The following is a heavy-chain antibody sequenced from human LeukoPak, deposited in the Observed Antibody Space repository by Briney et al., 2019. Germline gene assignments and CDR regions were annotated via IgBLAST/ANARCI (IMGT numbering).Heavy chain of an antibody. V-gene: IGHV3-74*01. CDR3: ARRSAAKDAFDF. CDR2: ISYDGSST. J-gene: IGHJ3*01. Sequence: PGGSLRLSCAASGFTFSNYWMHWVRQAPAKGLVWVSRISYDGSSTNYADSVKGRFTISRDNAKNTLYLQMNSLRAEDTAVYYCARRSAAKDAFDFWGQGTMVTVSS. D-gene: IGHD6-25*01. CDR1: GFTFSNYW.